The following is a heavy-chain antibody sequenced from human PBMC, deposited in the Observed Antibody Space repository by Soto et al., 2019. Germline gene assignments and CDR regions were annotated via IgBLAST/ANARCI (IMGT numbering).Heavy chain of an antibody. J-gene: IGHJ4*02. D-gene: IGHD6-19*01. CDR3: ARDGITVPGTGDY. CDR1: GYTFTGYY. Sequence: QVQLVQSGADVKKPGASVKVSCKASGYTFTGYYIHWVRQAPGQGLEWMGWINPNSGGTNYAQKFQGSVPMSRDTSISTAYMELSRLRSDDTAVFYCARDGITVPGTGDYWGQGTLVTVSS. V-gene: IGHV1-2*02. CDR2: INPNSGGT.